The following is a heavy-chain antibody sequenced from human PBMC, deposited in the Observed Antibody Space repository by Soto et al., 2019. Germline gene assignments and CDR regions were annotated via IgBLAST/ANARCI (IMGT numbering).Heavy chain of an antibody. D-gene: IGHD3-3*01. J-gene: IGHJ6*02. CDR2: INSDGSST. CDR3: ARDIHYDFWSGYYSMGYYYGMDV. CDR1: GFTFSSYW. Sequence: VQLVESGGGVVQPGRSLRLSCAASGFTFSSYWMHWVRQAPGKGLVWVSRINSDGSSTSYADSVKGRFTISRDNAKNTLYLQMNSLRAEDTAVYYCARDIHYDFWSGYYSMGYYYGMDVWGQGTTVTVSS. V-gene: IGHV3-74*01.